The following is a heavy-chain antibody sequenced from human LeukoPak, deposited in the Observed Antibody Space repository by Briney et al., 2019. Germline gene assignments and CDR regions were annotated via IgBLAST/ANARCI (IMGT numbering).Heavy chain of an antibody. CDR2: INHSGST. Sequence: SETLSLTCAVSGGSFSGYYCSWIRQPPGKGLEWIGEINHSGSTNYNPSLKSRVTISVDTSKNQFSLRLSSVTAADTAVYYCARVLEGSSGQHWYFDLWGRGTLVTVSS. J-gene: IGHJ2*01. CDR1: GGSFSGYY. D-gene: IGHD6-19*01. V-gene: IGHV4-34*01. CDR3: ARVLEGSSGQHWYFDL.